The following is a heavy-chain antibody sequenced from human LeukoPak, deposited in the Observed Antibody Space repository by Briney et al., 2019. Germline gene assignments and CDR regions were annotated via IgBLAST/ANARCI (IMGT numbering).Heavy chain of an antibody. J-gene: IGHJ4*02. CDR3: ARHNLITTDYFDY. Sequence: PSETLSLTCTVSGGSISSSDYYWGWIRQPPGKGLEWIGSIYYSGSTYYNPSLKSRVTMPVDTSKNQFSLKLSSVTAADTAVYYCARHNLITTDYFDYWGQGTLVTVSS. V-gene: IGHV4-39*01. CDR1: GGSISSSDYY. D-gene: IGHD3-10*01. CDR2: IYYSGST.